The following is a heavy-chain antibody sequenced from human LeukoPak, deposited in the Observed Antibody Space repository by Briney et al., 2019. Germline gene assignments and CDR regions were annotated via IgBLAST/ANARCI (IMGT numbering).Heavy chain of an antibody. J-gene: IGHJ4*02. CDR2: ISVSGGST. CDR3: AKDHCTNGECMYFDY. Sequence: PGGSLRLSCAASAFTFSSYAMSWVRQAPGKGLEWVSAISVSGGSTYYADSVKGRFTISRDNSKNTLYLEMNSLRAEDTAVYYCAKDHCTNGECMYFDYWGQGTLVTVSS. D-gene: IGHD2-8*01. V-gene: IGHV3-23*01. CDR1: AFTFSSYA.